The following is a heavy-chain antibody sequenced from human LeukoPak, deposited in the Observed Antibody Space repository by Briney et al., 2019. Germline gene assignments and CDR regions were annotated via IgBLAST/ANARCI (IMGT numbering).Heavy chain of an antibody. CDR3: ARSLIVPYYFDY. CDR1: GGSISSGGYS. V-gene: IGHV4-30-2*01. Sequence: SETLSLTCAVSGGSISSGGYSWSWIRQPPGKGLEWIGYIYHSGSTYYNPSLKSRVTISVDRSKNQFSLKPSSVTAADTAVYYCARSLIVPYYFDYWGQGTLVTVSS. CDR2: IYHSGST. J-gene: IGHJ4*02. D-gene: IGHD3-22*01.